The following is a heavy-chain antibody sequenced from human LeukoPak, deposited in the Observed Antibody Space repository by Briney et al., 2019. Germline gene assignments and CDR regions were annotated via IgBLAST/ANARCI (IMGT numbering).Heavy chain of an antibody. Sequence: GGSLRLSCAASGFTFEDYAMHWVRQAPGKGLEWVSGISWNSGSISYADSVKGRFTISRDNAKNSLYLQMNSLRAEDMALYCCVKASTRSFSSGYYGNAFDIWGQGTMVTVSS. D-gene: IGHD6-19*01. J-gene: IGHJ3*02. V-gene: IGHV3-9*03. CDR2: ISWNSGSI. CDR3: VKASTRSFSSGYYGNAFDI. CDR1: GFTFEDYA.